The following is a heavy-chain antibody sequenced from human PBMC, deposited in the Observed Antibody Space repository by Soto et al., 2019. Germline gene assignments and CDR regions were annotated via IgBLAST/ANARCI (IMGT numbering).Heavy chain of an antibody. CDR1: GFTFTSSA. CDR3: AADATAWQQMVPSDY. V-gene: IGHV1-58*01. Sequence: SVKVSCKASGFTFTSSAFQWVRQARGQRLEWIGWIAVGSGYTNYAQRFQDRVTLTRDMSTATTYMELSRLTSEDTAIYYCAADATAWQQMVPSDYWGQGTLVTVPS. D-gene: IGHD2-8*01. CDR2: IAVGSGYT. J-gene: IGHJ4*02.